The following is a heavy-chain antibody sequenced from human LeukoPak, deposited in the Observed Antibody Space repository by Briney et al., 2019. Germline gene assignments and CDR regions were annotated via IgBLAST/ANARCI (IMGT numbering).Heavy chain of an antibody. V-gene: IGHV1-8*01. CDR1: GYTFTSYD. J-gene: IGHJ6*02. CDR2: MNPNSGNT. D-gene: IGHD3-10*01. CDR3: ARVSGSWYGMDV. Sequence: GASVKVSCKASGYTFTSYDINWVRQATGQGLEWMGWMNPNSGNTGYAQKFQGRVTMTRNTSISTAYMELSSLRSEDTAVYYCARVSGSWYGMDVWGQGTTVTVSS.